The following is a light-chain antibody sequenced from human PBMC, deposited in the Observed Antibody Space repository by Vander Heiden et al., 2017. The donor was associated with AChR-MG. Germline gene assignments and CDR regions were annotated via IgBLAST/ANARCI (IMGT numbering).Light chain of an antibody. CDR2: DVS. CDR3: CSYAGTYTWV. V-gene: IGLV2-11*01. CDR1: SSDVGGYNY. J-gene: IGLJ3*02. Sequence: HSALPQPRSVSGSPGQSVTISCTGSSSDVGGYNYVSWYQQPPGIAPKLIIFDVSKRPSGVPDRFSGSKSGNTASLTISGLQAEDEADYSCCSYAGTYTWVFGEGTKLTVL.